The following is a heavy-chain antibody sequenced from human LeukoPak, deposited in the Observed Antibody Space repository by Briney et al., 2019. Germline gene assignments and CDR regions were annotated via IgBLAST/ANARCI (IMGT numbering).Heavy chain of an antibody. J-gene: IGHJ5*02. D-gene: IGHD3-16*01. CDR3: ATSAFSYNWFDP. CDR2: MNPNSGNT. CDR1: GYTFTSYD. V-gene: IGHV1-8*01. Sequence: GASVKVSCKASGYTFTSYDINWVRQATGQGLEWMGWMNPNSGNTGYAQKFQGRVTMTRGTSTSTVYMELSSLRSEDTAVYYCATSAFSYNWFDPWGQGTLVTVSS.